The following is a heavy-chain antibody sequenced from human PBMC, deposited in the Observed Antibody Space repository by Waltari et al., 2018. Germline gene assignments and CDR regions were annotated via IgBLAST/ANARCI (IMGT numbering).Heavy chain of an antibody. CDR1: GYTFTGYY. J-gene: IGHJ4*02. CDR3: ARRSIDY. Sequence: QVQLVQSGAEVKKPGASVKVSCKASGYTFTGYYMHWVRQAPGQGLEWMGWSNPNRGGTNYAQKFQGRVTMTRDTSISTAYMELSRRRSDDTAVYYCARRSIDYWGQGTLVTVSS. V-gene: IGHV1-2*02. CDR2: SNPNRGGT.